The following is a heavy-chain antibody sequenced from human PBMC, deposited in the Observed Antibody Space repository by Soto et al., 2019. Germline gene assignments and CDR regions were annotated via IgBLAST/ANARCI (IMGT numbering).Heavy chain of an antibody. J-gene: IGHJ4*02. CDR3: ATHDNSSAY. CDR2: MSYDGSNK. V-gene: IGHV3-30-3*01. D-gene: IGHD3-22*01. Sequence: QVQLVESGGGLVQPGRSLRLSCAASGFTFSSYTMQWVRQAPGKGLEWVAFMSYDGSNKNHADSVKGRFSISRDNSRNILYLQMNSLRPEDTAIYYCATHDNSSAYWCRGTLVIVSS. CDR1: GFTFSSYT.